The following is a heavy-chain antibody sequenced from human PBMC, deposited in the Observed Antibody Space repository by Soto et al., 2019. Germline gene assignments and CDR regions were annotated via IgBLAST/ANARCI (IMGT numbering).Heavy chain of an antibody. CDR3: VRGMNPLF. Sequence: GGSLRLSCAASGFTLRTYTMNWVRQAPGKGLEWVSSISISSSGRYYADSVRGRFTISRDNAKNALYLQMNSLRADDTAVYFCVRGMNPLFGGQGTLVIVSS. CDR2: ISISSSGR. V-gene: IGHV3-21*06. CDR1: GFTLRTYT. J-gene: IGHJ4*01.